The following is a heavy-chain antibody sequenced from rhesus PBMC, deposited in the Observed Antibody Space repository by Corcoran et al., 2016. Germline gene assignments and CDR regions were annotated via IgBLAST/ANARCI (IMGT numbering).Heavy chain of an antibody. V-gene: IGHV4S7*01. CDR2: IYSSNGNT. CDR3: ARGVTTVAATYWYFDI. Sequence: QVQLQESGPGLLKPSDTLSLTCAVSGGSISGGYGWGWIRPPPGKGLEWIGSIYSSNGNTYYNPSLKSRVTISTDTSKNQFSLKLSSVTAADTAVYYCARGVTTVAATYWYFDIWGPGTPITISS. CDR1: GGSISGGYG. J-gene: IGHJ2*01. D-gene: IGHD4-29*01.